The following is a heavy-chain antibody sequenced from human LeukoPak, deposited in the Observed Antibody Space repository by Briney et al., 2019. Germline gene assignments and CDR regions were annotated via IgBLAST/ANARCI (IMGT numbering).Heavy chain of an antibody. J-gene: IGHJ4*02. Sequence: ASVKVSCKASGYTFTSYAMHWVRQAPGQRLEWMGWINAGNGNTKYSQKLQGRVTMTTDTSTSTAYMELRSLRSDDTAVYYCARDLLTVTKDGDYWGQGTLVTVSS. CDR1: GYTFTSYA. V-gene: IGHV1-3*01. D-gene: IGHD4-17*01. CDR3: ARDLLTVTKDGDY. CDR2: INAGNGNT.